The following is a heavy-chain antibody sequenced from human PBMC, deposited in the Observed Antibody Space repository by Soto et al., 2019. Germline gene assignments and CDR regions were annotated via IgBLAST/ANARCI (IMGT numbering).Heavy chain of an antibody. Sequence: GGSLRLSCAASGFTFSSYWMSWVRQAPGKGLEWVANIKQDGSEKYYVDSVKGRFTISRDNAKNSLYLQMNSLRAEDTAVYYCARDWTIFGVVIIQNYYYGMDVWGQGTTVTVS. V-gene: IGHV3-7*03. CDR1: GFTFSSYW. CDR3: ARDWTIFGVVIIQNYYYGMDV. D-gene: IGHD3-3*01. J-gene: IGHJ6*02. CDR2: IKQDGSEK.